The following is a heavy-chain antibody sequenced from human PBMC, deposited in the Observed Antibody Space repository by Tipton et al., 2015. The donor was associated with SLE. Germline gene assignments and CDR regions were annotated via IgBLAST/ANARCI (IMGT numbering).Heavy chain of an antibody. V-gene: IGHV4-39*07. CDR3: ARRGIPTVSYYFDY. CDR1: GGSISSSSYY. D-gene: IGHD6-13*01. CDR2: IYYSGST. Sequence: LRLSCTVSGGSISSSSYYWGWIRQPPGKGLEWIGSIYYSGSTYYNPSLKSRVTISVDTSKNQFYLKLSSATAADTAVYYCARRGIPTVSYYFDYWGQGTLVTVSS. J-gene: IGHJ4*02.